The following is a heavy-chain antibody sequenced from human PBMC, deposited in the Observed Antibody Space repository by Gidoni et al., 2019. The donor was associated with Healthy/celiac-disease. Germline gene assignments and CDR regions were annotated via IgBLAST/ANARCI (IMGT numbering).Heavy chain of an antibody. Sequence: SWIRQHPGKGLEWIGYIYYSGSTYYNPSLKSRVTISVDTSKNQFSLKLSSVTAADTAVYYCARDRGRYFDLDYWGQGTLVTVSS. J-gene: IGHJ4*02. D-gene: IGHD3-9*01. V-gene: IGHV4-31*02. CDR3: ARDRGRYFDLDY. CDR2: IYYSGST.